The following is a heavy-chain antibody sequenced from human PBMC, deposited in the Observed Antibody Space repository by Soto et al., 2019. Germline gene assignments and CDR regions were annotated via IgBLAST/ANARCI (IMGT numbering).Heavy chain of an antibody. D-gene: IGHD1-20*01. CDR3: AREVSRHFDL. CDR1: GYTLTRYG. Sequence: QVHLVQSGAEVKKPGASVKVSCKASGYTLTRYGITWVRQAPGQGLEWMGSISAYNDNTNYAQKLQRRLTMTTDPTTSTAYMELRSLTSIDAAVYSWAREVSRHFDLWGRGTLVSVSS. CDR2: ISAYNDNT. J-gene: IGHJ2*01. V-gene: IGHV1-18*01.